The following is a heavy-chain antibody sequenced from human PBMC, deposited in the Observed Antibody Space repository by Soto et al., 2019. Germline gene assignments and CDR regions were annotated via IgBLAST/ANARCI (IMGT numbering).Heavy chain of an antibody. CDR3: ARLKDYGDYVDPDWYFDL. J-gene: IGHJ2*01. CDR1: GFSFSSYW. CDR2: IYPGVSNT. D-gene: IGHD4-17*01. V-gene: IGHV5-51*01. Sequence: LGESLKISCKGSGFSFSSYWIAWVRQMPGKGLEWMGIIYPGVSNTRYSPSFQGQVTISADKSISTAYLQWSSLKASDTAMYYCARLKDYGDYVDPDWYFDLWGRGPLVTVSS.